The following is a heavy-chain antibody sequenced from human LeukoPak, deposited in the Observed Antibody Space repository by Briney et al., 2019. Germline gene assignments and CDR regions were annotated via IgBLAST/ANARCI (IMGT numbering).Heavy chain of an antibody. Sequence: SEXXSLTCTVSGGSISSSSYYWGWIRQPPGKGREWVGSIYYSGSTYYNPSLKSRVTICVDTSKNHFSLKLSSVTAADTAVYYCARHRKPPYCSSCYPYYFDYWGQGTLVTVSS. CDR2: IYYSGST. CDR3: ARHRKPPYCSSCYPYYFDY. CDR1: GGSISSSSYY. V-gene: IGHV4-39*01. D-gene: IGHD6-13*01. J-gene: IGHJ4*02.